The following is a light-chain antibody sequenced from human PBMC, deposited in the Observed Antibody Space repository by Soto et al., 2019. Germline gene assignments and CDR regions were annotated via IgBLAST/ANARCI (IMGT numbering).Light chain of an antibody. CDR2: GAS. J-gene: IGKJ1*01. CDR3: QQYRT. CDR1: KSVSSSY. V-gene: IGKV3-20*01. Sequence: VLTQSPGTLSWSPGERATLSCRASKSVSSSYLAWSQQKPGQAPRLLIYGASSRATGIPDRFSGSGSGTDFTLTISRLEPEDFAVNYCQQYRTFGQGTKVDIK.